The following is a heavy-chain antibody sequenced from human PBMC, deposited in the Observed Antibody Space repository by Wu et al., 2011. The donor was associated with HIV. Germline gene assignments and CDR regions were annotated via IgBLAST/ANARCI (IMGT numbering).Heavy chain of an antibody. D-gene: IGHD3-9*01. CDR1: GYTFDNYG. CDR2: VSGYNGDT. Sequence: QVQLVQSGDEVKKPGASVKVSCKASGYTFDNYGITWVRQAPGQGLEWMGWVSGYNGDTNYPRWLQGRVTMTTDTSTSTVYMEMRGLRSDDTAVYYCARDXNIHYDTLTEXYKSYHYMGVWGRGTTVTVSS. CDR3: ARDXNIHYDTLTEXYKSYHYMGV. V-gene: IGHV1-18*01. J-gene: IGHJ6*03.